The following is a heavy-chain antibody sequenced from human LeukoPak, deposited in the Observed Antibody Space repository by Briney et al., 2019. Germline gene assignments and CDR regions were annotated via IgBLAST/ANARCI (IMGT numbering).Heavy chain of an antibody. CDR3: AKDRQTITIFGVVNTPRANFDY. Sequence: PGGPLRLSCAASGFSFSRYDIHWVRQAPGKGLEWVAFIRYDGSNKNYADSVKGRFTISRDNFMSTVYLQMNSLRAEDTAVYYCAKDRQTITIFGVVNTPRANFDYWGQGTLVTVSS. CDR1: GFSFSRYD. D-gene: IGHD3-3*01. CDR2: IRYDGSNK. J-gene: IGHJ4*02. V-gene: IGHV3-30*02.